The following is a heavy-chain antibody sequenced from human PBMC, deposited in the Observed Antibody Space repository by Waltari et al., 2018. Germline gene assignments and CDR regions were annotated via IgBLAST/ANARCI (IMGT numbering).Heavy chain of an antibody. D-gene: IGHD6-6*01. Sequence: QVQLVQSGAEVKKPGSSVKVSCKASGGTFSSYAISWVRQAPGQGLEWMGGIIPIFGTANYAQKFQGRVTITADESTSTAYMELSSLRSEDTAVYYCARDREPKGEREYVGDYSSSSIHFDYWGQGTLVTVSS. J-gene: IGHJ4*02. CDR3: ARDREPKGEREYVGDYSSSSIHFDY. V-gene: IGHV1-69*01. CDR2: IIPIFGTA. CDR1: GGTFSSYA.